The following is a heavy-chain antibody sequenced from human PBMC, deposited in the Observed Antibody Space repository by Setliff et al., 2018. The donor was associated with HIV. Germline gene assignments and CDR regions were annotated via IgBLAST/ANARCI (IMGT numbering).Heavy chain of an antibody. CDR1: GFTFSSYA. CDR2: ISGSGGST. Sequence: GGSLRLSCAASGFTFSSYAMSWVRQAPGKGLEWVAAISGSGGSTYYADSVKGRFTISRDNSKNTLYLQMNSLRAEDTAVYYCAKAPGDLYYYYYMDVWGKGTTVTVSS. J-gene: IGHJ6*03. D-gene: IGHD7-27*01. CDR3: AKAPGDLYYYYYMDV. V-gene: IGHV3-23*01.